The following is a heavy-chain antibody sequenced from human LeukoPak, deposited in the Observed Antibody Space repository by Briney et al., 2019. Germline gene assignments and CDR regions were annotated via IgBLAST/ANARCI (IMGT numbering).Heavy chain of an antibody. CDR1: GFTFSSYG. Sequence: PGGSLRLSCAASGFTFSSYGMHWVRQAPGKGLDWVAVIWYDGSNKYYADSVKGRFTISRDNSKNTLYLQMNSLRAEDTAVYYCAKDLYSSWLDYWGQGTLVTVSS. CDR3: AKDLYSSWLDY. D-gene: IGHD6-13*01. J-gene: IGHJ4*02. CDR2: IWYDGSNK. V-gene: IGHV3-33*06.